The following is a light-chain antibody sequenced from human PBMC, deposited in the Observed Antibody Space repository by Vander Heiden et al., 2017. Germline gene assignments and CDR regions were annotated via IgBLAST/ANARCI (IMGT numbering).Light chain of an antibody. J-gene: IGLJ2*01. CDR1: SSDVGGYNY. CDR3: NSYTSSSTLV. CDR2: DVS. Sequence: ALTQPASVSESPGQSITISYTGTSSDVGGYNYVSWFQQHPGKAPKLMIYDVSNRPSGVSNRFSGSKSGNTASLTISGLQAEDEADYYCNSYTSSSTLVFGGGTKLTVL. V-gene: IGLV2-14*03.